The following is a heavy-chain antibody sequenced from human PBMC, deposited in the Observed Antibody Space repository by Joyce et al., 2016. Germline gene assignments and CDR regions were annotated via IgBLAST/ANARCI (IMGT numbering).Heavy chain of an antibody. CDR3: ATLRTPGWYFDL. J-gene: IGHJ2*01. V-gene: IGHV4-34*01. Sequence: QVRLQQWGAGLLKPSETLSLTCAVYGGSFSGYYWSWIRQPPGKALGWSGEVNFGGNTNYNPSLKSRVTISVDPSKIHFSLKMTSVTAADMAVYYCATLRTPGWYFDLWGRGTLVTVSS. CDR2: VNFGGNT. D-gene: IGHD4-23*01. CDR1: GGSFSGYY.